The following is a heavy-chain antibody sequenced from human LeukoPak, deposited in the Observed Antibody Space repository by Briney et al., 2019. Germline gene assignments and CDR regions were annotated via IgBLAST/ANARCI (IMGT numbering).Heavy chain of an antibody. J-gene: IGHJ4*02. CDR3: ARDSYSKY. CDR1: GFTVSSNY. V-gene: IGHV3-66*01. D-gene: IGHD2-15*01. Sequence: GGSLRLSCGASGFTVSSNYMSWVRQAPGKGLEWVSVIYSGGSTYYADSVKGRFTISRDNSKNTVYLQMNSLRAEDTAVYYCARDSYSKYWGQGTLVTVSS. CDR2: IYSGGST.